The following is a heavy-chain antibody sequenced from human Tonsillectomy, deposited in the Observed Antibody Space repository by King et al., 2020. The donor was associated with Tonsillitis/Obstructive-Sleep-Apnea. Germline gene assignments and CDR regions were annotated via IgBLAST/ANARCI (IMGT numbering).Heavy chain of an antibody. Sequence: VQLVESGGGLVQPGGSLRLSCAASGVTFSSYAMSWVRQAPGKGLEWVSAISRSGGSTYYPDSVKGRFTSSRDNSKNTPYLQMNGMRAEDTAVYYCAKGIVAAGRGYYFDYWGQGTLVTVSS. CDR1: GVTFSSYA. V-gene: IGHV3-23*04. CDR3: AKGIVAAGRGYYFDY. J-gene: IGHJ4*02. D-gene: IGHD6-13*01. CDR2: ISRSGGST.